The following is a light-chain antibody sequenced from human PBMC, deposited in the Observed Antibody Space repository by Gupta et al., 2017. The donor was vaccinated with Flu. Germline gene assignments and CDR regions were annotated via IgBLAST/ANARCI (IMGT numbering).Light chain of an antibody. CDR2: DVT. CDR1: SSDVGSSDS. V-gene: IGLV2-14*03. J-gene: IGLJ1*01. CDR3: SSYTSTSTFYV. Sequence: SSDVGSSDSVSWYQQHPDKAPKLIIFDVTSRPSGVSGRFSGSKSGNTASLTISGLQAEDETVYYCSSYTSTSTFYVFGTGTRVTV.